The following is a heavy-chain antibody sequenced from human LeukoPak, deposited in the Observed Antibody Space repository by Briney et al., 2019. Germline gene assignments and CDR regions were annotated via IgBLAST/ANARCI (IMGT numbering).Heavy chain of an antibody. CDR3: AREDKQDPTTGSYSSSWSGLFDY. CDR1: GFTFSSYA. Sequence: PGGSLRLSCAASGFTFSSYAMSWVRQPPGKGLEWIGEINHSGSNNYNPSLKSRVTISVDTSKNQFFLKLSSVTAADTAVYYCAREDKQDPTTGSYSSSWSGLFDYWGQGTLVTVSS. D-gene: IGHD6-13*01. V-gene: IGHV4-34*01. J-gene: IGHJ4*02. CDR2: INHSGSN.